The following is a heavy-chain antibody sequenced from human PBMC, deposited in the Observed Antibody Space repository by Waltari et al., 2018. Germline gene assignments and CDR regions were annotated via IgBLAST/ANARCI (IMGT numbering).Heavy chain of an antibody. CDR2: LYYSGST. CDR1: GDSITSYY. Sequence: QVQLQESGPGLVKPSETLSLTCIVPGDSITSYYWNWLRQPPGKGLEWIGYLYYSGSTKYNPSLKSRVTISVDTSKTQFSLKLTSVTAADTAVYYCARDPGSASWYGAFDVWGQGTMVSVSS. CDR3: ARDPGSASWYGAFDV. V-gene: IGHV4-59*01. D-gene: IGHD6-13*01. J-gene: IGHJ3*01.